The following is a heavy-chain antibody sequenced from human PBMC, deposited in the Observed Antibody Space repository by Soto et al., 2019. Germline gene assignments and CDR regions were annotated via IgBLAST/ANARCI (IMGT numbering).Heavy chain of an antibody. CDR2: MNPNSGNT. D-gene: IGHD6-13*01. Sequence: QVQLVQSGAEVKKPGASVKVSCKASGYTFTSYDINWVRQATGQGLEWMGWMNPNSGNTGYAQKFQGRVTMTRSTSISTAYMELSSLRSEDTAVYYCARGQPRITAAGTGTFDYWGQGTLVTVSS. CDR3: ARGQPRITAAGTGTFDY. J-gene: IGHJ4*02. CDR1: GYTFTSYD. V-gene: IGHV1-8*01.